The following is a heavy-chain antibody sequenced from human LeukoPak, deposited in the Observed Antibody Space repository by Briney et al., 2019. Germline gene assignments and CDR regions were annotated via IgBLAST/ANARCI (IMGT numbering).Heavy chain of an antibody. CDR3: ASSKDYGGNSGD. CDR2: INPNSGGT. V-gene: IGHV1-2*02. J-gene: IGHJ4*02. Sequence: ASVKVSCKASGYTFTGYYMHWVRQAPGQGLEWMGWINPNSGGTNYAQKFQGRVTMTRDTSIRTAYMELSRLRSDDTAVYYCASSKDYGGNSGDWGQGTLVTVSS. CDR1: GYTFTGYY. D-gene: IGHD4-23*01.